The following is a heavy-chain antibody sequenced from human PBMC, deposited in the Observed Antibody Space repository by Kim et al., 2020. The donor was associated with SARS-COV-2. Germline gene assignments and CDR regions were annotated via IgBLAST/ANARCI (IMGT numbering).Heavy chain of an antibody. J-gene: IGHJ4*02. CDR2: SDT. CDR3: ARHYGPFD. D-gene: IGHD3-10*01. Sequence: SDTRYSPTFQGKVTISADKSISTAYLQWSSLKASDTAMYYCARHYGPFDWGQGTLVTVSS. V-gene: IGHV5-51*01.